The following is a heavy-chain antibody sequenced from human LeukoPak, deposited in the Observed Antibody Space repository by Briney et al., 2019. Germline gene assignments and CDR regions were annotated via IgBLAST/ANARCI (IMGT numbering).Heavy chain of an antibody. CDR3: ARGRKSYYYYYMDV. D-gene: IGHD1-14*01. CDR1: GYTFTSYD. J-gene: IGHJ6*03. V-gene: IGHV1-8*01. Sequence: ASVTVSCKASGYTFTSYDINWVRQATGQGLEWMGWMNPNSGNTGYAQKFQGRDTMTRNTSISTAYMELSSLRSEDTAVYYCARGRKSYYYYYMDVWGKGTTVTISS. CDR2: MNPNSGNT.